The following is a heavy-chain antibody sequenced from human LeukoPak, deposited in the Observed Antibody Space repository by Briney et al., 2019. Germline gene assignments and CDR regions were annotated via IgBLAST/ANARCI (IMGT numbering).Heavy chain of an antibody. D-gene: IGHD2-2*01. V-gene: IGHV1-46*01. Sequence: GASVKVSCKASGYTFTSYYMHWVRQAPGQGLEWMGIINPSGGSTSYAQKFQGRVTMTRDTSTSTVYMELSSLRSEDTAVYYCARRDIVAVPAATGGYYYYHGMDVWGQGTTVTVSS. CDR3: ARRDIVAVPAATGGYYYYHGMDV. CDR2: INPSGGST. J-gene: IGHJ6*02. CDR1: GYTFTSYY.